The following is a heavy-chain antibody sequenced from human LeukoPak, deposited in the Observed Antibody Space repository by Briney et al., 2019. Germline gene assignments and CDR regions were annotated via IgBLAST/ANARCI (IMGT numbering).Heavy chain of an antibody. CDR1: GFTFSSYG. Sequence: PGGSLRLSCAASGFTFSSYGMHWVRQAPGKGLEWVAVISYDGSNKYYADSVKGRFTISRDNSKNTLYLQMNSLRAEDTAVYYCARRSWDSSGSSFDYWGQGTLVTVSS. CDR3: ARRSWDSSGSSFDY. V-gene: IGHV3-30*03. D-gene: IGHD3-22*01. J-gene: IGHJ4*02. CDR2: ISYDGSNK.